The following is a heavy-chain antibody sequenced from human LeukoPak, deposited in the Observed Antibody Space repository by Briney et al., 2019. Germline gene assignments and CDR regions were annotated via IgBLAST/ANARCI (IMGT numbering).Heavy chain of an antibody. V-gene: IGHV3-23*01. CDR1: GFTFSSYA. D-gene: IGHD3-3*01. CDR2: ISGSGGST. Sequence: TGGSLRLSCAASGFTFSSYAMSWVRQAPGKGLGWVSAISGSGGSTYYADSVKGRFTISRDNSKNTLYLQMNSLRAEDTAVYYCAKKRFLEWLPTFDYWGQGTLVTVSS. J-gene: IGHJ4*02. CDR3: AKKRFLEWLPTFDY.